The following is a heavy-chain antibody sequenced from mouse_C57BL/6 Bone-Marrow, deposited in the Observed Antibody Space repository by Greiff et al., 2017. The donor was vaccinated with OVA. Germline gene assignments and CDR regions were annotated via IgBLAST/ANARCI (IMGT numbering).Heavy chain of an antibody. Sequence: EVQGVESGGGLVKPGGSLKLSCAASGFTFSSYAMSWVRQTPEKRLESVATISDGGSYTYYPDNVKGRFTISRDNAKNNLYLQMSHLKSEDTAMYFCARVLLYLSWFAYWGQGTLVTVSA. CDR2: ISDGGSYT. J-gene: IGHJ3*01. CDR1: GFTFSSYA. V-gene: IGHV5-4*01. CDR3: ARVLLYLSWFAY. D-gene: IGHD2-12*01.